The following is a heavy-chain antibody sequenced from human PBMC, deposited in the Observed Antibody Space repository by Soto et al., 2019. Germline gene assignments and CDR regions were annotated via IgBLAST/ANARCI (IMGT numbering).Heavy chain of an antibody. Sequence: GESLKISCKGSGYSFANYCIAWVRQMPGKGLEWMGIFYSGDSDTRYSPSFQGQVVISGDKSINTAYLQWTSLKASDTAMYYCARGSSGFYDYWGQGTLVTVSS. V-gene: IGHV5-51*01. J-gene: IGHJ4*02. CDR2: FYSGDSDT. CDR3: ARGSSGFYDY. D-gene: IGHD6-19*01. CDR1: GYSFANYC.